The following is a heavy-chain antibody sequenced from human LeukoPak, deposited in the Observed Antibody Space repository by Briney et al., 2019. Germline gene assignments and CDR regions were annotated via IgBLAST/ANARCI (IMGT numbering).Heavy chain of an antibody. D-gene: IGHD6-6*01. CDR1: GFTFDDYA. V-gene: IGHV3-43D*03. CDR3: AKGPAARPFSYYYYYMDV. Sequence: PGGSLRLSCAASGFTFDDYAMHWVRQAPGKGLEWVSLISWDGGSTYYADSVTGRFTISRDNSKNSLFLQMNSLRAEDTALYYCAKGPAARPFSYYYYYMDVWGKGTTVTVSS. J-gene: IGHJ6*03. CDR2: ISWDGGST.